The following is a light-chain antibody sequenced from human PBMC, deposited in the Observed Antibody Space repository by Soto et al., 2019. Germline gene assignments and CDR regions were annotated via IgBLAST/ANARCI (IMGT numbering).Light chain of an antibody. V-gene: IGKV3-11*01. CDR3: QQYNNWPPIT. J-gene: IGKJ5*01. Sequence: IVLTHSPATLSLSPGERATLSCRASQSVSSYLAWFQQRPGQPPRLLIHDASSRATGIPARFSGSGSGTDFTLTISSLEPEDFAVYYCQQYNNWPPITFGQGTRLEI. CDR1: QSVSSY. CDR2: DAS.